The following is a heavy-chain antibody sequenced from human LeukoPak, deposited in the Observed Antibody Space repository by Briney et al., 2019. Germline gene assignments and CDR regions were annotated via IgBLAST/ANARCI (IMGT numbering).Heavy chain of an antibody. CDR2: INPNNGDT. Sequence: GASVKVSCKTSGYTFADYYIHWLRQAPGQGLEWMGWINPNNGDTKYAQKFRGRVTMTRDTSISTAYMELSRLTSDDTAVYYCSRGPSCSSTSCYDPWGQGTLVTVSS. D-gene: IGHD2-2*01. CDR1: GYTFADYY. J-gene: IGHJ5*02. CDR3: SRGPSCSSTSCYDP. V-gene: IGHV1-2*02.